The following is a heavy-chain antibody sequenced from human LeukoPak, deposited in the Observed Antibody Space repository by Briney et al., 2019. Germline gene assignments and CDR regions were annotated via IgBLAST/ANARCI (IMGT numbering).Heavy chain of an antibody. D-gene: IGHD3/OR15-3a*01. CDR3: ARQGIWTGYRLKFDY. CDR2: INHSGST. CDR1: GGSFSCCY. Sequence: SETLSLTCAVYGGSFSCCYWSWIRQPPGKRLEWIGEINHSGSTNYNPSLKSRVTISVDTSKNQFSLKLRSVTAADTAVYYCARQGIWTGYRLKFDYWGQGTLVTVSS. V-gene: IGHV4-34*01. J-gene: IGHJ4*02.